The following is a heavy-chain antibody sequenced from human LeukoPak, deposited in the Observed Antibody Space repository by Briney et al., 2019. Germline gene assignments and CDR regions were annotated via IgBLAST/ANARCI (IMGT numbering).Heavy chain of an antibody. V-gene: IGHV4-34*01. Sequence: ETLSLTCAVYGGSFSGYYGSWIRQPPGKGLEWLGEINHSGSTNYNPYRKSRVTISVDTSKNQFSLQLRSLTAADTAVYYCPRDRIRITMVRGVSTEYDFDYWGQGALVTVSS. CDR3: PRDRIRITMVRGVSTEYDFDY. J-gene: IGHJ4*02. CDR1: GGSFSGYY. D-gene: IGHD3-10*01. CDR2: INHSGST.